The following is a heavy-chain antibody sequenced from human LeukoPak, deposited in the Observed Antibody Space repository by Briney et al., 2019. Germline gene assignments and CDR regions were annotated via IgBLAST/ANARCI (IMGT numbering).Heavy chain of an antibody. V-gene: IGHV3-23*01. J-gene: IGHJ4*02. CDR2: ISGSGGST. D-gene: IGHD3-22*01. CDR1: GFTLSTYA. CDR3: AKEVYYYDSSGLNFDY. Sequence: GGSLRLSCAASGFTLSTYAMSWVRQAPGKGLEWVSTISGSGGSTYYADSVKGRFTISRDNSKNTLYLQMNSLRAEDTAVYYCAKEVYYYDSSGLNFDYWGQGTLVTVSS.